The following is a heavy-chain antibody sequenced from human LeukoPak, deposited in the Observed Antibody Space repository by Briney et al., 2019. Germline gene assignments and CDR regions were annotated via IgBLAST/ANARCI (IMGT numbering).Heavy chain of an antibody. V-gene: IGHV3-23*01. CDR1: GFTFSIDP. Sequence: AGGSLRLSCAASGFTFSIDPMTWVRQAPGKGLEWVSSISGDGRSTYRADSVKGRFAISRDNSKNTLYLQMYSLRADDTAVYYCAKGGVPMATSLIHHWGQGTLVIVSS. J-gene: IGHJ1*01. CDR2: ISGDGRST. CDR3: AKGGVPMATSLIHH. D-gene: IGHD5-24*01.